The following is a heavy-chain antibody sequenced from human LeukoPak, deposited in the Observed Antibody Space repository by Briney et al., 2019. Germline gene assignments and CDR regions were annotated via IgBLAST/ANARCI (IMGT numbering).Heavy chain of an antibody. CDR2: INPNSGGT. V-gene: IGHV1-2*02. J-gene: IGHJ6*02. CDR1: GYTFTGYY. Sequence: ASVKVSCKASGYTFTGYYMHWVRQAPGRGLEWMGWINPNSGGTNYAQKFQGRVTMTRDTSISTAYMELSRLRSDDTAVYYCARDGSSGTVTSPYYYYYGMDVWGQGTTVTVSS. CDR3: ARDGSSGTVTSPYYYYYGMDV. D-gene: IGHD4-11*01.